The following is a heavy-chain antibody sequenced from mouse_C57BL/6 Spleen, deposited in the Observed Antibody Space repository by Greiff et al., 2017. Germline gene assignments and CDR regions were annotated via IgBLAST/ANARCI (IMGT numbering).Heavy chain of an antibody. CDR1: GYSITSGYD. D-gene: IGHD1-1*01. Sequence: ESGPGLVKPSQSLSLTCTVTGYSITSGYDWHWSRHFPGNKLEWMGYISYSGSTNYNPSLKSRISITHDTSKNHFFLKLNSVTTEDTATYYCARNYGSSGGFACWGQGTLVTVAA. CDR3: ARNYGSSGGFAC. V-gene: IGHV3-1*01. CDR2: ISYSGST. J-gene: IGHJ3*01.